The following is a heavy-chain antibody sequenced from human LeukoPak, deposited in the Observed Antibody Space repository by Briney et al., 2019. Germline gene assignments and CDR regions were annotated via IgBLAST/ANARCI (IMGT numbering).Heavy chain of an antibody. CDR1: GGSISSSSYY. D-gene: IGHD2-15*01. Sequence: PSETLSLTCTVSGGSISSSSYYWGWIRQPPGKGLEWIGSIYYSGSTYYNPSFKSRVTISVDTSKNQFSLKLSSVTAADTAVYYCARLLVVVVAATSSGFDYWGQGTLVTVSS. CDR3: ARLLVVVVAATSSGFDY. CDR2: IYYSGST. V-gene: IGHV4-39*01. J-gene: IGHJ4*02.